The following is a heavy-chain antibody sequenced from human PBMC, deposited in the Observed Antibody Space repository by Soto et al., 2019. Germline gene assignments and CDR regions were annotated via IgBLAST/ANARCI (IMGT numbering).Heavy chain of an antibody. D-gene: IGHD1-1*01. CDR2: VYNSGST. CDR1: SGCIYSND. J-gene: IGHJ4*02. CDR3: ARYRREAVVGYTLDN. Sequence: PSETMHIPCTVCSGCIYSNDWTWIRKPPGKGLEWIGYVYNSGSTNYNPSLKSRVTISEDTSKSQFSLKVNSMTAADTAVYYCARYRREAVVGYTLDNWGPGILVSISS. V-gene: IGHV4-59*01.